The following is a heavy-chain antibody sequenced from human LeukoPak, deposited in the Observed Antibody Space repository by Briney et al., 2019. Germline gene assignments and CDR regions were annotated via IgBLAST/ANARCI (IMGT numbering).Heavy chain of an antibody. D-gene: IGHD2-15*01. CDR3: AKGYCSGGSCHFDY. CDR2: ISYDGSNK. CDR1: GFTFSSYG. Sequence: PGGSLRLSCAASGFTFSSYGMHWVRQAPGKGLEWVAVISYDGSNKYYADSVKGRFTISRDNSKNTLYLQMNSLRAEDTAVYYCAKGYCSGGSCHFDYWGQGTLVTVSS. J-gene: IGHJ4*02. V-gene: IGHV3-30*18.